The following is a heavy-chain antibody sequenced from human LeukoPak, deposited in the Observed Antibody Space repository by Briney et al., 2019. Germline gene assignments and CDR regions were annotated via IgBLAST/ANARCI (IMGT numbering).Heavy chain of an antibody. V-gene: IGHV3-7*04. CDR3: ARLGGVSYSSGFYPFFDY. CDR2: IKQDGSEK. D-gene: IGHD3-22*01. Sequence: PGGSLRLSCAASGFTFSTYWMSWVRQAPGKGLEWVANIKQDGSEKYYVDSVKGRFTISGDNAKNSLYLQMNTLRAEDTAVYYCARLGGVSYSSGFYPFFDYWGQGTLVTASS. J-gene: IGHJ4*02. CDR1: GFTFSTYW.